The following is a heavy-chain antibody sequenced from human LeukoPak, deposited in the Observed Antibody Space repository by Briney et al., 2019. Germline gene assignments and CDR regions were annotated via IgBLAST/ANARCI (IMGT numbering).Heavy chain of an antibody. D-gene: IGHD6-19*01. CDR2: VYYSGGT. V-gene: IGHV4-61*08. CDR3: ARAGVGSSGWSWYFDL. CDR1: GGSISSGAYY. J-gene: IGHJ2*01. Sequence: SETLSLTCTVSGGSISSGAYYWNWIRQHPGKGLEWLGYVYYSGGTYNPSLKSRVTISVDTSKNQFFLKLSSVTAADTAVYYCARAGVGSSGWSWYFDLWGRGTLVTVSS.